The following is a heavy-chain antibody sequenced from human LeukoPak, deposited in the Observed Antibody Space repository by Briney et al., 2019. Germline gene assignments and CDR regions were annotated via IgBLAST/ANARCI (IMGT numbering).Heavy chain of an antibody. CDR1: GGSISSYY. D-gene: IGHD2-15*01. J-gene: IGHJ4*02. V-gene: IGHV4-59*12. Sequence: SETLSLTCTVSGGSISSYYWSWIRQPPGKGLEWIGYIYYSGSTNYNSSLQSRVTMSVDTSKNQFSLKLTSVTAADTAVYYCARALNPLPGTYYFDYWGQGTLVTVSS. CDR2: IYYSGST. CDR3: ARALNPLPGTYYFDY.